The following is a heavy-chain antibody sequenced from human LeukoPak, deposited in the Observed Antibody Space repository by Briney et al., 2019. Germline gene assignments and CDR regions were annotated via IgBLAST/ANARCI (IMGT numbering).Heavy chain of an antibody. D-gene: IGHD3-3*01. CDR2: IKLDGSEK. Sequence: GGSLRLSCAASGFIFGKYWMSWVRQAPGKGLEWVANIKLDGSEKNYVDSVKGRFTISRDNTKDSLYLQMNSLRAEDTAVFYCARDQYDTWSRRGNFDSWGQGTLVIVSS. CDR3: ARDQYDTWSRRGNFDS. V-gene: IGHV3-7*03. CDR1: GFIFGKYW. J-gene: IGHJ4*02.